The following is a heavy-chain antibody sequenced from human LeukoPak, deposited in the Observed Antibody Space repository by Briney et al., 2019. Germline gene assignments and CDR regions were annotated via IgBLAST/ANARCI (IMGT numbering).Heavy chain of an antibody. V-gene: IGHV3-13*01. Sequence: GGSLRLSCAASGFTYSDYDMHWVRQVTGRGLEWVSTIGTVGDTYYRDSVKGRFTISRENANNSLYLQMNSLRGGDTAVYYCARFGPDAFDIWGPGTMVTVSS. CDR3: ARFGPDAFDI. CDR2: IGTVGDT. D-gene: IGHD3-16*01. J-gene: IGHJ3*02. CDR1: GFTYSDYD.